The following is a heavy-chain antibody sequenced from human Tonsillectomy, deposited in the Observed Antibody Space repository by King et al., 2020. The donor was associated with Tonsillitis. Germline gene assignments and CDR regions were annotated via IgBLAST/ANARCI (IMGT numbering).Heavy chain of an antibody. CDR1: GGSISSGDYY. CDR2: IYYSGST. Sequence: VQLQESGPGLVKPSQTLSLTCTVSGGSISSGDYYWSWIRQPPGKGLEWIGDIYYSGSTYYNPSLKSRVTISVDTSKNQFSLKLSSVTAADTAVYYCASGANYDYVWGSYLLQPVDYWGQGTLVTVSS. V-gene: IGHV4-30-4*01. D-gene: IGHD3-16*02. CDR3: ASGANYDYVWGSYLLQPVDY. J-gene: IGHJ4*02.